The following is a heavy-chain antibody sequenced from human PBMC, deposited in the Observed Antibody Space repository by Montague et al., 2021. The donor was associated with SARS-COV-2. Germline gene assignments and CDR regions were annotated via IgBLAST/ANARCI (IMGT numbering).Heavy chain of an antibody. D-gene: IGHD2-2*02. V-gene: IGHV3-33*01. CDR3: ARGLNPAIPVVWYYYYGMDV. CDR1: GFTFSSYG. CDR2: IWYDGSNK. J-gene: IGHJ6*02. Sequence: SLRLSCAASGFTFSSYGMHWVRQAPGKGLEWVAVIWYDGSNKYYADSVKGRFTISRDNSKNTLYLQMNSLRAEDTAVYYCARGLNPAIPVVWYYYYGMDVWGQGTTVTVSS.